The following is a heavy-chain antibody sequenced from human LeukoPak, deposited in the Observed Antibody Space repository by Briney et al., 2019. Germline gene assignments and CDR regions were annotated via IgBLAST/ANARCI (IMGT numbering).Heavy chain of an antibody. J-gene: IGHJ5*02. Sequence: GGSLRLSCAASGFTFSTNAISWVCQAPGKGLEWVSAISGSGGNTYYADSVKGRLTISRDNSKNTLYLEINSLRAEDTAVYYCAKEKVLATVGTVGFDPWGQGTLVTVSS. CDR3: AKEKVLATVGTVGFDP. V-gene: IGHV3-23*01. CDR1: GFTFSTNA. D-gene: IGHD6-13*01. CDR2: ISGSGGNT.